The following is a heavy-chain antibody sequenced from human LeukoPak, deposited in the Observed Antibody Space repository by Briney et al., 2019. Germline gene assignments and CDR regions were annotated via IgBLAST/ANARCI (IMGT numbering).Heavy chain of an antibody. Sequence: ASVKVSCKASGYTFTSYGISWVRQAPGQGLEWMGWISPYNGNSNYAQKLQGRVTMTTDTSTTTAYMELRSLRSDDTAVYYCAREMATIVNQFDYWGQGTLVTVSS. CDR2: ISPYNGNS. D-gene: IGHD5-24*01. CDR3: AREMATIVNQFDY. J-gene: IGHJ4*02. CDR1: GYTFTSYG. V-gene: IGHV1-18*01.